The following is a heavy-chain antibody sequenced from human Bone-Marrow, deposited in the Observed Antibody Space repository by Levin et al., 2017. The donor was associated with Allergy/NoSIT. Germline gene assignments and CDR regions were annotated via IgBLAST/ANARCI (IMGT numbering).Heavy chain of an antibody. CDR1: GGSISGYH. CDR2: ISYSGST. CDR3: ARGVIDATRDYYSYYMDV. J-gene: IGHJ6*03. D-gene: IGHD2-15*01. V-gene: IGHV4-59*01. Sequence: SETLSLTCAVSGGSISGYHWSWIRQPPGKGLQWIGYISYSGSTNYNPSLESRVTISVDTSKRQFSLKVNSVTAADTAVYYCARGVIDATRDYYSYYMDVWGNGTTVTVSS.